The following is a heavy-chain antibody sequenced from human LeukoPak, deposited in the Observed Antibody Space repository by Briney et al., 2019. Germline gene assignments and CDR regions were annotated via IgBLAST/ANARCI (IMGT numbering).Heavy chain of an antibody. Sequence: ASVKVSCKASGYTFTSYDINWVRQATGQGLEWMGWISAYNGNTNYAQKLQGRVTMTTDTSTSTAYMELRSLRSDDTAVYYCARDRVLAYCGGDCNTPDYWGQGTLVTVSS. CDR2: ISAYNGNT. CDR1: GYTFTSYD. D-gene: IGHD2-21*02. J-gene: IGHJ4*02. V-gene: IGHV1-18*01. CDR3: ARDRVLAYCGGDCNTPDY.